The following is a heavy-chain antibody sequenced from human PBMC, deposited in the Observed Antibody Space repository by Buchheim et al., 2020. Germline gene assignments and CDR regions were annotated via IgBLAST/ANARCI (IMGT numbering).Heavy chain of an antibody. J-gene: IGHJ6*02. CDR1: GGSISSYY. D-gene: IGHD1-1*01. Sequence: QVQLQESGPGLVKPSETLSLTCTVSGGSISSYYWSWIRQPPGKGLEWIGYIYYSGSTNYNPSLKSRVTISVDTSKNQFSLKLSSVTAADTAVYYCARRGGWNDVGYYYYYGMDVWGQGTT. V-gene: IGHV4-59*01. CDR3: ARRGGWNDVGYYYYYGMDV. CDR2: IYYSGST.